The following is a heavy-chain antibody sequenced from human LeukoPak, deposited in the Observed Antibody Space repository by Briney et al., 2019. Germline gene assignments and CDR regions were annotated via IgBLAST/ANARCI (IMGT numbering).Heavy chain of an antibody. Sequence: GESLKISCKASGYVFIRHWIGWVRQVPGKGLEWMGVIHPEDSYSRYNAAFQGQATLSVDESTSTAYLQLSSLKASDTAIYYCARQNHYYYYMDVLGRGTTVTVSS. CDR1: GYVFIRHW. CDR3: ARQNHYYYYMDV. J-gene: IGHJ6*03. CDR2: IHPEDSYS. V-gene: IGHV5-51*01.